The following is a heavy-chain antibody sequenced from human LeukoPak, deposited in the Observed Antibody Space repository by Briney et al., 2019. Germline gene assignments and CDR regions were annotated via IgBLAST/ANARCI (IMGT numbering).Heavy chain of an antibody. CDR2: IIPILGIA. J-gene: IGHJ4*02. CDR3: ARHPTTVTTSFDY. D-gene: IGHD4-17*01. V-gene: IGHV1-69*02. CDR1: GGTFSSYT. Sequence: SVKVSCKASGGTFSSYTISWVRQAPGQGLEWMGRIIPILGIANYAQKFQGRVTITADKSTSTAYMELSSLRSEDTAVYYYARHPTTVTTSFDYWGQGTLVTVSS.